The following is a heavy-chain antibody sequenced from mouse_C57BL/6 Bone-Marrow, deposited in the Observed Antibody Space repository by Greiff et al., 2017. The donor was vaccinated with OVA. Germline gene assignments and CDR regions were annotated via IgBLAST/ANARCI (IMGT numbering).Heavy chain of an antibody. CDR1: GFNIKDYY. Sequence: VQLKESGAELVRPGASVKLSCTASGFNIKDYYMHWVKQRPEQGLEWIGRIDPEDGDTEYAPKFQGKATITADTSSNTAYLQLSSLTSEDTAVYYCTTRTTPYYFDYWGQGTTLTVSS. CDR2: IDPEDGDT. D-gene: IGHD5-5*01. V-gene: IGHV14-1*01. J-gene: IGHJ2*01. CDR3: TTRTTPYYFDY.